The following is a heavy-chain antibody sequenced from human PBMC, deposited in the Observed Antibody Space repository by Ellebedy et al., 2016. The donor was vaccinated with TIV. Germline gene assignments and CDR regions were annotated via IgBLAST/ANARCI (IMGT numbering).Heavy chain of an antibody. CDR1: GFTLSNYA. V-gene: IGHV3-23*01. CDR2: SSGIDAAA. J-gene: IGHJ5*02. Sequence: GESLKISCVASGFTLSNYAMSSARRAPGKGLEWVSSSSGIDAAAFYADSVEGRFTISRDNSKNALYLQMDNLRVDDSATYFCVKDISRAGNMWFDVWGRGIQVTVSS. D-gene: IGHD2/OR15-2a*01. CDR3: VKDISRAGNMWFDV.